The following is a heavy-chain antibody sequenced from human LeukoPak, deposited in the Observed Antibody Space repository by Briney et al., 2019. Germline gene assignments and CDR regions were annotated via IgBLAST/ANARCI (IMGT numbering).Heavy chain of an antibody. CDR1: GFSFSSHY. J-gene: IGHJ4*02. CDR2: ITTTSSYI. D-gene: IGHD3-10*01. CDR3: ARCRQWFGELPAFDY. V-gene: IGHV3-21*01. Sequence: GGSLRLSCAASGFSFSSHYMAWVRQSPGKGLEWVSSITTTSSYIYYADSVKGRFTTSRGNAKNSLYLQMNSLRAEDTGVYYCARCRQWFGELPAFDYWGQGTLVTVSS.